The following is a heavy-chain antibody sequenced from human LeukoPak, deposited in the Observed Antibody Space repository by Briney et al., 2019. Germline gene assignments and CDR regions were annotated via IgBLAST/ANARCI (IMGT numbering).Heavy chain of an antibody. Sequence: SETLSLTCTVSGGSISSSSYYWGWIRQPPGKGLEWIGSIYYSGSTYYNPSLKSRVTISVDTSKNQFSLKLSSVTAADTAVYYCARDSAFEGITMVRGVIVFGYWAREPWSPSPQ. V-gene: IGHV4-39*07. J-gene: IGHJ4*02. CDR3: ARDSAFEGITMVRGVIVFGY. D-gene: IGHD3-10*01. CDR1: GGSISSSSYY. CDR2: IYYSGST.